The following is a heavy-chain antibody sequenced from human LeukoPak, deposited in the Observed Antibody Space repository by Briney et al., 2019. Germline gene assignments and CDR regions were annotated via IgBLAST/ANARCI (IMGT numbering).Heavy chain of an antibody. CDR2: IFYSGNI. V-gene: IGHV4-30-4*01. J-gene: IGHJ2*01. CDR3: ARAPGVAEVGRLDL. Sequence: SQTLSLTCTVSGGSISSGDSHWSWIRQPPGKGLEWIGYIFYSGNIYYNPSLKSRLTISLDMSKNHFSLKLSSVTAADTAVYYCARAPGVAEVGRLDLWGRGTLVTVSS. D-gene: IGHD7-27*01. CDR1: GGSISSGDSH.